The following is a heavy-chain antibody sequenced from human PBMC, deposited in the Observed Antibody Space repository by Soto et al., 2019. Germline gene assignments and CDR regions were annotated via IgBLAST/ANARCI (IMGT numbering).Heavy chain of an antibody. Sequence: SQTLSLTCAISGDSVSSNSAAWNWIRQSPSRGLEWLGRTYYRSKWYNDYAVSVKSRITINPDTSKNQFSLQLNSVTPEDTAVYSSARDRRTLGLRQYYYFGMDVWHQEST. CDR3: ARDRRTLGLRQYYYFGMDV. V-gene: IGHV6-1*01. D-gene: IGHD5-12*01. J-gene: IGHJ6*02. CDR2: TYYRSKWYN. CDR1: GDSVSSNSAA.